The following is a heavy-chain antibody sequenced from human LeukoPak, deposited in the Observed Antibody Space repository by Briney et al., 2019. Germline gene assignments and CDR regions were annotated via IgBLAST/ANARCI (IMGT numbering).Heavy chain of an antibody. Sequence: ASVKVSCKVSGYTLTELSMHWVRQAPGKVLEWMGGFDPEDGETIYAQKLQGRVTMTTDTSTSTAYMELRSLRSDDTAVYYCARAVDSVVAFGIWGQGTMVTVSS. CDR2: FDPEDGET. CDR1: GYTLTELS. V-gene: IGHV1-24*01. D-gene: IGHD2-21*01. J-gene: IGHJ3*02. CDR3: ARAVDSVVAFGI.